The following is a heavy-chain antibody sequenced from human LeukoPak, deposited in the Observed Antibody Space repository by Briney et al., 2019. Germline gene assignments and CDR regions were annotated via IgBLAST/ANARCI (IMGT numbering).Heavy chain of an antibody. CDR3: ARDGVVVTAIYDAFDI. CDR2: INRDGRST. V-gene: IGHV3-74*01. CDR1: GFTFSSYW. Sequence: GGSLRLSCAASGFTFSSYWMHWVRQAPGKGLVGVSRINRDGRSTSYADSVKGRFSISSDNAKNTLYLQMNSLRAEDTAVYYCARDGVVVTAIYDAFDIWGQGTMATVSS. D-gene: IGHD2-21*02. J-gene: IGHJ3*02.